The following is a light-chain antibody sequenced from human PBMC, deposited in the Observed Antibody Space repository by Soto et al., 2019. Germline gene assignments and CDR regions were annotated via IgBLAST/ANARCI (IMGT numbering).Light chain of an antibody. J-gene: IGKJ5*01. Sequence: EIVLTQSPGTLSLSPGDRATLSRRASQSFRGLLAWYQQKPGQAPRLLIYDAYNRATGIPPRFSGSGSGTDFTLTISSLEPEDSAVYYCQQRHMWPITFGQGTRLEIK. CDR3: QQRHMWPIT. V-gene: IGKV3-11*01. CDR2: DAY. CDR1: QSFRGL.